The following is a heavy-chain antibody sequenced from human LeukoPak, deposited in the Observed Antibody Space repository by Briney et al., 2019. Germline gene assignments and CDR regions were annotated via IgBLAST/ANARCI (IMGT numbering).Heavy chain of an antibody. D-gene: IGHD5-12*01. Sequence: SETLSLTCTVSGGSISSSSYYWGWIRQPPGKGLEWIGSIYYSGSTYYNPSLKSRVTISVDTSKNQFSLKLSSVTAADTAVYYCAREVKGYSGYPAPYYFDYWGQGTLVTVSS. CDR2: IYYSGST. J-gene: IGHJ4*02. CDR1: GGSISSSSYY. CDR3: AREVKGYSGYPAPYYFDY. V-gene: IGHV4-39*07.